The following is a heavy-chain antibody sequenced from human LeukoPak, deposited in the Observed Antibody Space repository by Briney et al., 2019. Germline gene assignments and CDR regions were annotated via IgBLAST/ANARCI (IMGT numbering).Heavy chain of an antibody. CDR3: AKDSVAVAAGDDY. D-gene: IGHD6-19*01. V-gene: IGHV3-23*01. CDR1: GFTFSTYA. Sequence: PGGSLRLSCAASGFTFSTYAMSWVRQAPGKGLEWVSSICGSGSSIHCVDSYYRDSVKGRFTISRDNSKNTLYLQMNSLRAEDTAAYYCAKDSVAVAAGDDYWGQGTLVTVSS. J-gene: IGHJ4*02. CDR2: ICGSGSSIHCVDS.